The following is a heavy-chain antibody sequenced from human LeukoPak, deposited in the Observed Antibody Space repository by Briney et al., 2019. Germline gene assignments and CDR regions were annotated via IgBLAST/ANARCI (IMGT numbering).Heavy chain of an antibody. Sequence: ASVKVSCKASGYTFTSYGISWVRQAPGQGLEWMGWISAYNGNTNYAQKLQGRATMTTDTSTSTAYMELRSLRSDDTAVYYCAKDRPTWPIDYWGQGTLVTVSS. CDR3: AKDRPTWPIDY. CDR2: ISAYNGNT. CDR1: GYTFTSYG. D-gene: IGHD1-14*01. V-gene: IGHV1-18*01. J-gene: IGHJ4*02.